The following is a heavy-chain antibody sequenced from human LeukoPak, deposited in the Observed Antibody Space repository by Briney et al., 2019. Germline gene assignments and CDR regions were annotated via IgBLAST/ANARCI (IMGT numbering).Heavy chain of an antibody. Sequence: PGGSLGLSCAASGFTFSSYWMSWVRQAPGKGLEWVANIKQDGSEKYYVDSVKGRFTISRDNAKNSLYLQVNSLRAEDTAVYYCARDNPARRFDYWGQGTLVTVSS. CDR2: IKQDGSEK. CDR1: GFTFSSYW. V-gene: IGHV3-7*01. J-gene: IGHJ4*02. CDR3: ARDNPARRFDY. D-gene: IGHD2-2*01.